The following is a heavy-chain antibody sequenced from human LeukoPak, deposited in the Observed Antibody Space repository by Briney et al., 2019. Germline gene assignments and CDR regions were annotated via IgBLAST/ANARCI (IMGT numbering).Heavy chain of an antibody. J-gene: IGHJ4*02. Sequence: SETLSLTCTVPGGSISYSTTYWGWIRQPPGKGLEWIASIFYNGRTWNNPSLKSRVSISVDTSKNQFSLKVSAVTAADTAVYYCARQGTYYDKIYYFDYWGQGTLVTVSS. CDR2: IFYNGRT. V-gene: IGHV4-39*01. CDR3: ARQGTYYDKIYYFDY. D-gene: IGHD3-16*01. CDR1: GGSISYSTTY.